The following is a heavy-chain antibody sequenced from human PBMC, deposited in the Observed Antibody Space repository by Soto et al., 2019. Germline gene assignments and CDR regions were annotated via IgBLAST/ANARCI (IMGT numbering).Heavy chain of an antibody. CDR2: ISAYNGNT. D-gene: IGHD2-21*02. Sequence: QVQLVQSGAEVKKPGASVKVSCKASGYTFTSYGISWVRQAPGQGLEWMGWISAYNGNTNYAQKLQGRVTMTTDTAPSTAYMELRSLRSDDTAVYYCARAFGDWRKDSIRRGMDVWGQGTTVTVSS. J-gene: IGHJ6*02. V-gene: IGHV1-18*01. CDR3: ARAFGDWRKDSIRRGMDV. CDR1: GYTFTSYG.